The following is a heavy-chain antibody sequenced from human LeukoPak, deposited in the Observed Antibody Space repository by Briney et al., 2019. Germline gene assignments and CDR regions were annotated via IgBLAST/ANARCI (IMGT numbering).Heavy chain of an antibody. J-gene: IGHJ4*02. V-gene: IGHV1-2*02. CDR2: INPNSGGT. CDR3: ATIALVDTYY. CDR1: GYTFTGYY. D-gene: IGHD5-18*01. Sequence: ASVKVSCKASGYTFTGYYMHWLRPAPGQGLEWMGWINPNSGGTNYEQKFQGRVTMTRDTSISTAYMELSRLRSDDTAVYYCATIALVDTYYWGQGTLVTVSS.